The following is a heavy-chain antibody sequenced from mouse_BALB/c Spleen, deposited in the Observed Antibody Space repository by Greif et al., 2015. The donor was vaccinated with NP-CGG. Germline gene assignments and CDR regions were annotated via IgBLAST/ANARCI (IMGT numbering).Heavy chain of an antibody. CDR2: IRSKSNNYAT. V-gene: IGHV10-1*02. Sequence: EVMLVESGGGLVQPKGSLKLSCAASGFTFNTYAMNWVRQAPGKGLEWVARIRSKSNNYATYYADSVKDRFTISRDDSQSMLYLQMNNLKTEDTAMYYCHGSSYLHAMDYWGQGTSVTVSS. D-gene: IGHD1-1*01. J-gene: IGHJ4*01. CDR1: GFTFNTYA. CDR3: HGSSYLHAMDY.